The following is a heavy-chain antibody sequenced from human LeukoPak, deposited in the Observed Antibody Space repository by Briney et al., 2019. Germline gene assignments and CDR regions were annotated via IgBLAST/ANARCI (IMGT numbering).Heavy chain of an antibody. CDR2: INDGNGNT. V-gene: IGHV1-3*01. CDR1: GYTFTSYA. D-gene: IGHD3-10*01. J-gene: IGHJ6*04. CDR3: ARALLWFGELLGDYYYGMDV. Sequence: ASVKVSCKASGYTFTSYAMHWVRQAPGQRLEWMGWINDGNGNTKYSQKFQGRVTLTRDTSASTAYMELSRLRSEDTAVYYCARALLWFGELLGDYYYGMDVWGKGTTVTVSS.